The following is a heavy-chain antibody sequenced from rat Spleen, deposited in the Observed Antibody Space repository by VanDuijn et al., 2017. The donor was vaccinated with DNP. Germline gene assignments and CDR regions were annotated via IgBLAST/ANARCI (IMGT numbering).Heavy chain of an antibody. V-gene: IGHV5-29*01. CDR3: ARHEEGY. Sequence: EVQLVESGGGLVQPGRSLKLSCAASGFTFSNYGMAWVRQAPTKGLEWVATISYDGSSTYYRDSVKGRFTISRDNAKSTLYLQMDSLRSEDTATYYCARHEEGYWGQGVMVTVSS. D-gene: IGHD1-11*01. CDR1: GFTFSNYG. CDR2: ISYDGSST. J-gene: IGHJ2*01.